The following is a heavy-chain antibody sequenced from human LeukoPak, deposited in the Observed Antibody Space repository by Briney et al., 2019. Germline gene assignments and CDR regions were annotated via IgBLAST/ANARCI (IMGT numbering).Heavy chain of an antibody. CDR2: ISSSSSYI. D-gene: IGHD1-26*01. V-gene: IGHV3-21*01. CDR1: GFTFSSYA. J-gene: IGHJ4*02. Sequence: GGSLRLSCAASGFTFSSYAMSWVRQAPGKGLEWVSSISSSSSYIYYADSVKGRFTISRDNAKNSLYLQMNSLRAEDTAVYYCARAPGYYPYFDYWGQGTLVTVSS. CDR3: ARAPGYYPYFDY.